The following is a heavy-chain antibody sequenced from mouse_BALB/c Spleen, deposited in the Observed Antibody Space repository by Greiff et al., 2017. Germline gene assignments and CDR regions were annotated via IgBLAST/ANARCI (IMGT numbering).Heavy chain of an antibody. D-gene: IGHD2-4*01. Sequence: GGGLVQPKGSLKLSCAASGFTFNTYAMNWVRQAPGKGLEWVARIRSKSNNYATYYADSVKDRFTISRDDSQSMLYLQMNNLKTEDTAMYYCAREYYDAWFAYWGQGTLVTVPA. J-gene: IGHJ3*01. CDR3: AREYYDAWFAY. CDR2: IRSKSNNYAT. V-gene: IGHV10-1*02. CDR1: GFTFNTYA.